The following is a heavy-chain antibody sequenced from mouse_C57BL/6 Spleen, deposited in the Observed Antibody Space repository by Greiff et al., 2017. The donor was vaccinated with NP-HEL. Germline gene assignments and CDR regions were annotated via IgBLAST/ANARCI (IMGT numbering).Heavy chain of an antibody. CDR2: IYPGDGDT. V-gene: IGHV1-82*01. CDR3: ARSYSNSPWFAY. CDR1: GYAFSSSW. J-gene: IGHJ3*01. Sequence: VKLVESGPELVKPGASVKISCKASGYAFSSSWMNWVKQRPGKGLEWIGRIYPGDGDTNYNGKFKGKATLTADKSSSTAYMQLSSLTSEDSAVYFCARSYSNSPWFAYWGQGTLVTVSA. D-gene: IGHD2-5*01.